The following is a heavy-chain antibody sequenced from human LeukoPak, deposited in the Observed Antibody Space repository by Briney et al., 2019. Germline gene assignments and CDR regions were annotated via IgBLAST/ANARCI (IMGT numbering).Heavy chain of an antibody. CDR1: GFIFSSYG. CDR3: ARAIAAAGTPFDY. J-gene: IGHJ4*02. CDR2: IRYDGSKK. Sequence: GGSLRLSCAASGFIFSSYGMHWVRQAPGKGLEWVAFIRYDGSKKYYADSVKGRFTISRDNSKNTLYLQMNSLRAEDTAVFYCARAIAAAGTPFDYWGQGTLVTVPS. D-gene: IGHD6-13*01. V-gene: IGHV3-30*02.